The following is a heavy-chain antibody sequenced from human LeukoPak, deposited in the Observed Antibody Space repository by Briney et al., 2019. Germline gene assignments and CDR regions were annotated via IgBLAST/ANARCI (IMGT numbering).Heavy chain of an antibody. Sequence: SETLSLTCSVSGYSISSGYYWGWIRQPPGKGLEWIGEINDSGSTNYNPSLKSRVTISVDTSKNQFSLKLSSVTAADTAVYYCARAGSSGYRDWGQGTLVTVSS. D-gene: IGHD3-22*01. V-gene: IGHV4-38-2*02. CDR1: GYSISSGYY. J-gene: IGHJ4*02. CDR3: ARAGSSGYRD. CDR2: INDSGST.